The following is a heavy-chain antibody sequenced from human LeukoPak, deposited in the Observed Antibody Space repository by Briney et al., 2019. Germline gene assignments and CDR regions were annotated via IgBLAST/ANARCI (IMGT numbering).Heavy chain of an antibody. CDR3: ATELVLYGYFDY. D-gene: IGHD6-6*01. CDR1: GGTFSSYA. Sequence: SVKVSCKASGGTFSSYAISWVRQAPGQGLEWMGGIIPIFGTANYAQKFQGRVTITADESTSTAYMELSSLRSEDTAVYYRATELVLYGYFDYWGQGTLVTVSS. CDR2: IIPIFGTA. J-gene: IGHJ4*02. V-gene: IGHV1-69*01.